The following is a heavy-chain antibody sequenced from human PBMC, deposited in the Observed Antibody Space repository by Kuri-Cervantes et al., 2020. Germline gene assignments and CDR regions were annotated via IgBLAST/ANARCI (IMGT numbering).Heavy chain of an antibody. D-gene: IGHD3-10*01. J-gene: IGHJ6*02. V-gene: IGHV3-74*01. CDR1: GFTFSSYW. CDR3: AMVGVVRGAQADGMDV. CDR2: INSDGSST. Sequence: ETLSLTCAASGFTFSSYWMHWVRQAPGKGLVWVSRINSDGSSTSYADSVKGRFTISRGNSKSTLYLQMNSLRAEDTAVYYCAMVGVVRGAQADGMDVWGRGTTVTVSS.